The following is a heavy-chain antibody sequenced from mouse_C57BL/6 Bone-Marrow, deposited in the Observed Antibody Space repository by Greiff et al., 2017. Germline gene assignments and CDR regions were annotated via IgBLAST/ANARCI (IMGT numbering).Heavy chain of an antibody. Sequence: EVKRVESGGGLVKPGGSLKLSCAASGFTFSSYAMSWVRQTPEKRLEWVATISDGGSYNYYPDTVKGRFTISSDNAKNNLYLQMRHLKSEDTAMYYCAREGWLGFAYWGQGTLVTVSA. V-gene: IGHV5-4*01. CDR1: GFTFSSYA. CDR2: ISDGGSYN. J-gene: IGHJ3*01. D-gene: IGHD2-3*01. CDR3: AREGWLGFAY.